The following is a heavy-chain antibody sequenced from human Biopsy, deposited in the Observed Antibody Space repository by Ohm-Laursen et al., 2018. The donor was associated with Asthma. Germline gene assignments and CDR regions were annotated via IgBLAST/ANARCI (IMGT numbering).Heavy chain of an antibody. Sequence: SLRLSCTASGFMFRSFGMHWVRQAPGKGLEWVAVISYDGNHKFYEDSVKGRFTISRDNSKNSLYLQMQSLGPEDTAFYYCAKSADYYDSTDYLDLWGRGTLVTVSS. J-gene: IGHJ4*01. CDR1: GFMFRSFG. CDR3: AKSADYYDSTDYLDL. D-gene: IGHD3-22*01. V-gene: IGHV3-30*18. CDR2: ISYDGNHK.